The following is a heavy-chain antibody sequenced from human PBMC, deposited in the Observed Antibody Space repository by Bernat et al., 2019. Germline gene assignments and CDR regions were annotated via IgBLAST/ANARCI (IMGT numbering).Heavy chain of an antibody. CDR2: ISSISTYT. Sequence: QVQLEESGGGMVKPGGSLRLSCEASGFTFSDYYMTWIRQAPGKGLEWVSYISSISTYTNYADSVRGRFTISRDNAKNSLYLQMDSLRAEDTAVYYCARDRFYGDYGQHFDYWGQGALVSVSS. D-gene: IGHD4-17*01. CDR1: GFTFSDYY. V-gene: IGHV3-11*06. J-gene: IGHJ4*02. CDR3: ARDRFYGDYGQHFDY.